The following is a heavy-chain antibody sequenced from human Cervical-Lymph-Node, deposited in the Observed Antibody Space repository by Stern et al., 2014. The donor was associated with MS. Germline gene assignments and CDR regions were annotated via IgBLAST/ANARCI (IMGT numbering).Heavy chain of an antibody. V-gene: IGHV3-53*01. CDR3: ARAIFGVNTAAMAPDAFDS. CDR1: GFTVSKNY. CDR2: IYTDGST. D-gene: IGHD3-3*01. J-gene: IGHJ3*01. Sequence: EVQLVQSGGGLIQPGGSLRLSCAAPGFTVSKNYMSWVRQAPGKGLEWVSLIYTDGSTYYAGSVKGRFTISRASSKNMLFLQMNSLRAEDTAMYYCARAIFGVNTAAMAPDAFDSWGQGTMVTVSS.